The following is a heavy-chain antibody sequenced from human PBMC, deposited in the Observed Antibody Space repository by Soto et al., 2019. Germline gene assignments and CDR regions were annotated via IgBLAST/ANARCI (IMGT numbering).Heavy chain of an antibody. CDR1: GGSISSDNW. Sequence: QVQLQESGPGLVEPSGTLSLTCAVSGGSISSDNWWTWVRQPPGEGLEWIGDIHPNGRTNYKPSLKSRITISVDKSENQFSLWLTSVTAADTALYYCATRYCIHTTCYVYWGQGTLVTVSS. V-gene: IGHV4-4*02. J-gene: IGHJ4*02. D-gene: IGHD2-2*01. CDR3: ATRYCIHTTCYVY. CDR2: IHPNGRT.